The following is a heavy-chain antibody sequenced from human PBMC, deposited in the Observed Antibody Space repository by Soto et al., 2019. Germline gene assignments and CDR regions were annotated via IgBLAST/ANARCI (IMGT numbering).Heavy chain of an antibody. J-gene: IGHJ4*02. Sequence: EVQLVESGGGLIQPGGSLRLSCAVSGFTVSNNYMSWVRQAPGKGLEGVSVIYSGGYTAYGDSVKGRFTLSRDNSKNTIYLKMKTPGADDLAVFSWGTQPGGGGYWGQGTLVTVSS. CDR1: GFTVSNNY. V-gene: IGHV3-53*01. CDR2: IYSGGYT. CDR3: GTQPGGGGY. D-gene: IGHD2-2*01.